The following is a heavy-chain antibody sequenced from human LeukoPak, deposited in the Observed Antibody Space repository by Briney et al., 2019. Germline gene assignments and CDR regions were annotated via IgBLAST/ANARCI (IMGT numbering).Heavy chain of an antibody. V-gene: IGHV4-59*12. CDR3: ASLITGFNWFDP. CDR2: IYYSGST. D-gene: IGHD1-20*01. CDR1: GGSISSYY. J-gene: IGHJ5*02. Sequence: SETLSLTCTVSGGSISSYYWSWIRQPPGKGLEWIGYIYYSGSTNFNPSLKSRVTISVDTSKNQFSLKLSSVTAADTAVYYCASLITGFNWFDPWGQGTLVTVSS.